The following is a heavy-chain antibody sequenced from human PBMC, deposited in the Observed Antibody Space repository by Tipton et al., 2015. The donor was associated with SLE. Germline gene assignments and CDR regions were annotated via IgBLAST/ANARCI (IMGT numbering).Heavy chain of an antibody. V-gene: IGHV4-59*01. Sequence: GLVKPSETLSVMCTVSGGSISSYYWNWIRQPPGKGLEWIGYIFYSGSTNYSPSLRSRVTISVDTSKNQFSLKLTSVTAADTAVYYCARDYGDYFDYWGQGTLVTVSS. CDR3: ARDYGDYFDY. J-gene: IGHJ4*02. D-gene: IGHD4-17*01. CDR1: GGSISSYY. CDR2: IFYSGST.